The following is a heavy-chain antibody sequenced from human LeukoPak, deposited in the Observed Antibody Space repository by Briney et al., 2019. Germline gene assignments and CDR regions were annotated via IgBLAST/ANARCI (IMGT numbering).Heavy chain of an antibody. V-gene: IGHV3-23*01. D-gene: IGHD5-12*01. J-gene: IGHJ4*02. CDR1: GISFRNYA. CDR3: ARAGWVSDPDLVR. CDR2: LRGEDET. Sequence: PGGAPRLSRVASGISFRNYAISWVRHAPAGGPEWVSSLRGEDETLYAESVTGRFTLSRDDSRNTVYLQLNNLRVEDTAIYYRARAGWVSDPDLVRWGQETQVTVS.